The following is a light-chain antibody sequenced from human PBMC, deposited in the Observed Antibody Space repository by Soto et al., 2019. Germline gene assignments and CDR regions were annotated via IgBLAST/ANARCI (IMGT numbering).Light chain of an antibody. CDR3: QPYDNSLGGMV. CDR1: SSNIGAGYE. Sequence: QPVPTQPPSVSWAPGQRVTISCTGSSSNIGAGYEVHWYQQLPRTAPKLLIYGNSNRPSGVPDRFSGSKSGTSASLAITGFEADDEADYYCQPYDNSLGGMVFGGGTKVTVL. V-gene: IGLV1-40*01. J-gene: IGLJ3*02. CDR2: GNS.